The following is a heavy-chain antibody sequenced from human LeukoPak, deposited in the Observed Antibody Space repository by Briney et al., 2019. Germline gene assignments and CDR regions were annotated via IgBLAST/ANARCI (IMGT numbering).Heavy chain of an antibody. D-gene: IGHD2-15*01. J-gene: IGHJ4*02. Sequence: GTSLRLSCAASGFTFSTYAMHWVRQAPGKGLEWVAVISYDGSHKYYADSVKGRFTISRDNSKNMLELQMNSLTTEDTAVYYCTREVWYDALSFDYWGQGTLVSVSS. CDR1: GFTFSTYA. CDR2: ISYDGSHK. V-gene: IGHV3-30-3*01. CDR3: TREVWYDALSFDY.